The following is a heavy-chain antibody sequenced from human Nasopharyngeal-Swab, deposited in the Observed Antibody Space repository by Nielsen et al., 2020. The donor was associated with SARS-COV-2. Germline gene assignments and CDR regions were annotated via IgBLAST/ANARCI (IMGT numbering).Heavy chain of an antibody. V-gene: IGHV3-30*04. CDR3: IVSSIAARGPYYFDY. J-gene: IGHJ4*02. Sequence: EGSLRLSCAASGFTFSSYAMHWVRQAPGKGLEWVAVISYDGSNKYYADSVKGRFTISRDNSKNTLYLQMNSLRAEDTAVYYCIVSSIAARGPYYFDYWGQGTLVTVSS. CDR2: ISYDGSNK. D-gene: IGHD6-6*01. CDR1: GFTFSSYA.